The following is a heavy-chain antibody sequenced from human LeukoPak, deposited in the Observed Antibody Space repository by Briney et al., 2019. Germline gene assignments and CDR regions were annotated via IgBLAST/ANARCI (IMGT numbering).Heavy chain of an antibody. D-gene: IGHD3-22*01. Sequence: GGSLRLSCAASGFTFSTYGMHWVRQAPGKGLEWVAVIWFDGSNKYNADSVKGRFTISRDNSKNTLYLRMNSLRGEDTAVYYCARDSDSSFEGVPFDYWGQGTLVTVSS. CDR1: GFTFSTYG. CDR3: ARDSDSSFEGVPFDY. CDR2: IWFDGSNK. V-gene: IGHV3-33*01. J-gene: IGHJ4*02.